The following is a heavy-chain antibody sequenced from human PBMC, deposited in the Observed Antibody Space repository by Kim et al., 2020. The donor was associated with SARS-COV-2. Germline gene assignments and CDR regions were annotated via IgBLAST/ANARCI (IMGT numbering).Heavy chain of an antibody. Sequence: ADAGKGRLPSPRENYKNTLYLQMNSLRAEDTAVYYCAKLRWFGEWGYFDYWGQGTLVTVSS. J-gene: IGHJ4*02. CDR3: AKLRWFGEWGYFDY. V-gene: IGHV3-23*01. D-gene: IGHD3-10*01.